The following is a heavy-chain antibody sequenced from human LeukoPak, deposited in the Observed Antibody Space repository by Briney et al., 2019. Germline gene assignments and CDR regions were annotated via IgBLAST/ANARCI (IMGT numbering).Heavy chain of an antibody. V-gene: IGHV4-34*01. CDR2: INHSGST. CDR3: ARVQLERRGAFDI. CDR1: GGSFSGYY. Sequence: SETLSLTCAVYGGSFSGYYWSWIRQPPGKGLEWIGEINHSGSTNYNPSLKSRVTISVDTSKNQFSLKLSSVTAADTAVYYCARVQLERRGAFDIWGQGTMVTVPS. D-gene: IGHD1-1*01. J-gene: IGHJ3*02.